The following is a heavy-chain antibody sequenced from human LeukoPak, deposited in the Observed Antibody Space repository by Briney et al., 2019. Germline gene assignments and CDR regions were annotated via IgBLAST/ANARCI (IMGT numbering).Heavy chain of an antibody. CDR2: IYYSGST. Sequence: SETLSLTCTVSGGSISSYYWSWIRQAPGKGLEWIGYIYYSGSTNYNPSLKSRVTISVDTSKNQFSLKLSSVTAADTAVYYCARDPVVGVFDYWGQGTLVTVSS. V-gene: IGHV4-59*01. D-gene: IGHD1-26*01. J-gene: IGHJ4*02. CDR3: ARDPVVGVFDY. CDR1: GGSISSYY.